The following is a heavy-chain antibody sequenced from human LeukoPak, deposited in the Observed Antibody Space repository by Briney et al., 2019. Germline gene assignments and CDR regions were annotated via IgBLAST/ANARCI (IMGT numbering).Heavy chain of an antibody. Sequence: ASVKVSCKASGGTFSSYTISWVRQAPGQGLEWMGRIIPILGIANYAQKFQGRVTITADKSTSTAYMELSSLRSEDTAVYYYACSHGYNYPFDYWGQGTLVTVSS. D-gene: IGHD5-24*01. V-gene: IGHV1-69*02. CDR1: GGTFSSYT. CDR2: IIPILGIA. CDR3: ACSHGYNYPFDY. J-gene: IGHJ4*02.